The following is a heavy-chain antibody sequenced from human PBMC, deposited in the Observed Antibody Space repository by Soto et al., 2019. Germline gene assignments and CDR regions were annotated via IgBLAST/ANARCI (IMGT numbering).Heavy chain of an antibody. J-gene: IGHJ4*02. CDR2: ISYDGSNK. V-gene: IGHV3-30-3*01. CDR3: ARDPVPNGSGSQLFDY. CDR1: GFTFSSYA. Sequence: PRLSCAASGFTFSSYAMHWVRQAPGKGLEWVAVISYDGSNKYYADSVKGRFTISRDNSKNTLYLQMNSLRAEDTAVYYCARDPVPNGSGSQLFDYWGQGTLVTVSS. D-gene: IGHD3-10*01.